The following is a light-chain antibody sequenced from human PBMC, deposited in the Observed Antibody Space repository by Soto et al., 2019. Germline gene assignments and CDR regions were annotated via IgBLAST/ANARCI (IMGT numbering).Light chain of an antibody. CDR1: QSVSSY. CDR3: QQRSNWPLT. Sequence: EIVLTQSPATLSLSPGERATLSCRASQSVSSYLAWYQPKPGQAPRLPIYDASNRATGIPARFSGSGSGTDFTLTISSLEPEDFAVYYCQQRSNWPLTFGGGTKVEIK. CDR2: DAS. J-gene: IGKJ4*01. V-gene: IGKV3-11*01.